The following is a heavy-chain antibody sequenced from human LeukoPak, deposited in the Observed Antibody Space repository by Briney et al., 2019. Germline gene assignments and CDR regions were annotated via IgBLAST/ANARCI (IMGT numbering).Heavy chain of an antibody. CDR3: AREERWFGELFTWFDP. CDR1: GFTFSGYE. V-gene: IGHV3-48*03. D-gene: IGHD3-10*01. Sequence: PGGSLRLSCAASGFTFSGYEMNWVRQAPGKGLEWVSYISSSGSTIYYADSVKGRFTISRDNAKNSLYLQMNSLRAEDAAVYYCAREERWFGELFTWFDPWGQGTLVTVSS. CDR2: ISSSGSTI. J-gene: IGHJ5*02.